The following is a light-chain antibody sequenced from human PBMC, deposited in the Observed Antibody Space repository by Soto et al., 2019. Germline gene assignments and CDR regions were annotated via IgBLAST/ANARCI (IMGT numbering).Light chain of an antibody. CDR2: AAS. J-gene: IGKJ1*01. CDR3: QQYGNSPWT. CDR1: QSVSSNY. Sequence: EIVLTQSPGTLSLSAGERATLSCRASQSVSSNYLAWYQQKPGQAPRLLIYAASSRATGIPDRFSGSGSGTDFTLTISRLEPEDFAVYYCQQYGNSPWTFGQGTKVEIK. V-gene: IGKV3-20*01.